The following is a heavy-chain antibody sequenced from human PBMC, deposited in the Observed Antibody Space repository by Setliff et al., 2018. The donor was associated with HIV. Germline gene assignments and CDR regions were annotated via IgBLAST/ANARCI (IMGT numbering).Heavy chain of an antibody. CDR3: ARDYNYIFDS. V-gene: IGHV3-48*01. Sequence: AGGSLRLSCVASSGFAFSDNPMNWVRQAPGKGLEWISHIRGKSDIIKYAESVMGRFTISRDNAKNSLYLEMNSLRAEDTAIYYCARDYNYIFDSWGQGVLVTVS. D-gene: IGHD3-22*01. CDR1: GFAFSDNP. J-gene: IGHJ4*02. CDR2: IRGKSDII.